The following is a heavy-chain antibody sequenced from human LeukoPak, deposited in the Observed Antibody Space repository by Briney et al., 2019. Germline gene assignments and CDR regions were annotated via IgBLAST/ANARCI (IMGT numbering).Heavy chain of an antibody. CDR2: INPNSGGT. CDR3: ARSPYCSSTSCYYSFCP. D-gene: IGHD2-2*01. J-gene: IGHJ5*02. CDR1: GYTFTGYY. Sequence: ASVKVSCKASGYTFTGYYMHWVRQAPGQGLEWMGWINPNSGGTNYAQKFQGWVTMTRDTSISTAYMELSRLRSDDTAVYYRARSPYCSSTSCYYSFCPSGEGTLVTVSS. V-gene: IGHV1-2*04.